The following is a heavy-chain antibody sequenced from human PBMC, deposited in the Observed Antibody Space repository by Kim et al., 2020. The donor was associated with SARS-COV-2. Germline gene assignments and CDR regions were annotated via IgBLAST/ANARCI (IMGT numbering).Heavy chain of an antibody. J-gene: IGHJ6*01. D-gene: IGHD1-26*01. CDR3: AQDISTVIWYYYGMDV. Sequence: GGSLRLSCAASGFTFDDYAMHWVRQAPGRGLEWVSGISWNSGSIGYADSVKGRFTISRDNAKNSLYLQMNSLRAEDTALYYCAQDISTVIWYYYGMDVWG. CDR2: ISWNSGSI. V-gene: IGHV3-9*01. CDR1: GFTFDDYA.